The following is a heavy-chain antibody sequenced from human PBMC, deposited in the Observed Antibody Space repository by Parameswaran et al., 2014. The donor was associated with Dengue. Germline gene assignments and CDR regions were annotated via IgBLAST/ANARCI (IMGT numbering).Heavy chain of an antibody. J-gene: IGHJ6*02. V-gene: IGHV4-4*07. CDR3: ARVSDYYYGMDV. Sequence: ASETLSLTCSVSGASISRYYWSWLRQPAGKGLEWIGRVFSSGSTNYNPSLKSRVTMSVDTSKNEFSLKLSSVTAADTAVYYCARVSDYYYGMDVWGQGTTVTVSS. CDR1: GASISRYY. CDR2: VFSSGST.